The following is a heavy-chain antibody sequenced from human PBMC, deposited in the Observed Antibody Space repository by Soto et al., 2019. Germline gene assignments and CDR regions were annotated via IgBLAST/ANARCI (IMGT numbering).Heavy chain of an antibody. Sequence: PGRSLRLSCAASGFTFSSYSMNWVRQAPGKGLEWVSSISSSSSYIYYADLVKGRFTISRDNAKNSLYLQMNSLRAEDTAVYYCARAEYYDFWSGSYGMDVWGQGTTVTVSS. CDR2: ISSSSSYI. V-gene: IGHV3-21*01. CDR1: GFTFSSYS. J-gene: IGHJ6*02. CDR3: ARAEYYDFWSGSYGMDV. D-gene: IGHD3-3*01.